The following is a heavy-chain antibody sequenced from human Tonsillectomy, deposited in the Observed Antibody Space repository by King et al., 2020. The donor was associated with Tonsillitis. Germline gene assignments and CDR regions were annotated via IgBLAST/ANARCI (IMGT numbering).Heavy chain of an antibody. Sequence: LQLQESGPGLVKPSETLSLTCTVSGGSISSSSYYWGWIRQPPGKGLEWIGSIYYSGSTHYNPSLKSRVTISVDTSKNQFSLKLSSVTAADTAVYYCARVVVVVAVGRGPANWFDPWGKGTLVTVSS. CDR2: IYYSGST. CDR1: GGSISSSSYY. D-gene: IGHD2-15*01. V-gene: IGHV4-39*01. J-gene: IGHJ5*02. CDR3: ARVVVVVAVGRGPANWFDP.